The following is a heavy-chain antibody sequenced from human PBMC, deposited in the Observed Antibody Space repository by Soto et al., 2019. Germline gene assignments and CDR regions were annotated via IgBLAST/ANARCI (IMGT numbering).Heavy chain of an antibody. CDR2: IKPDESEK. D-gene: IGHD4-4*01. J-gene: IGHJ5*02. CDR3: VRGGSNYAS. CDR1: GFTFSDSW. Sequence: EVHLVESGGGLVQPGGSLRLSCTASGFTFSDSWMTWVRQAPGKGLEWVARIKPDESEKKYADSVKGRFSISRDNAKNSMYLQMASLRGEDTAVYYCVRGGSNYASWGQGALGTVSS. V-gene: IGHV3-7*01.